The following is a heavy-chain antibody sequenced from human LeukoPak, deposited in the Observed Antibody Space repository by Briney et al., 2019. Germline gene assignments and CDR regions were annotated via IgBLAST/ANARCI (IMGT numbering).Heavy chain of an antibody. Sequence: PGGSLRLSCAASGFTFGSYNMNWVRQAPGKGLEWVSSITSSSSYIYYADSVKGRFTISRDNAKNSLYLQINSLRAEDTAVYYCARDPYSGGYGDYYYYYMDVWGKGTTVTISS. CDR3: ARDPYSGGYGDYYYYYMDV. J-gene: IGHJ6*03. CDR2: ITSSSSYI. D-gene: IGHD1-26*01. V-gene: IGHV3-21*01. CDR1: GFTFGSYN.